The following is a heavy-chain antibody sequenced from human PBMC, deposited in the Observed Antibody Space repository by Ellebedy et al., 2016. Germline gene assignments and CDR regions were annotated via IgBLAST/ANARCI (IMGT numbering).Heavy chain of an antibody. J-gene: IGHJ4*02. V-gene: IGHV1-69*13. CDR1: GGSFNNYA. Sequence: ASVKVSCKASGGSFNNYAIAWVRQAPGLGLEWMGGIIPVSVTATYAQKFQGRVTITADESTSTAYMELSSLRSEETAVYYCVGGDGYSWFDYWGQGTLVTVSS. CDR3: VGGDGYSWFDY. D-gene: IGHD5-24*01. CDR2: IIPVSVTA.